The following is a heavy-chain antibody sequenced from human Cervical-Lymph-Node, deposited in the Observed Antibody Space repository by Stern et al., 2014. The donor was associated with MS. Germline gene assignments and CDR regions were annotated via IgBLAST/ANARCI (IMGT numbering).Heavy chain of an antibody. Sequence: QVQLVQSGAEVKRPGSSVKVSCKASGVTSSRYVISWVRQAPGQGLEWMGGIVPFHETSNYAQKCQDRVTISANALTNTAFLELRSLRSEDTAVYYCANVAQLWRSWFDPWGQGTLVTVSS. CDR3: ANVAQLWRSWFDP. J-gene: IGHJ5*02. CDR2: IVPFHETS. V-gene: IGHV1-69*01. CDR1: GVTSSRYV. D-gene: IGHD3-16*01.